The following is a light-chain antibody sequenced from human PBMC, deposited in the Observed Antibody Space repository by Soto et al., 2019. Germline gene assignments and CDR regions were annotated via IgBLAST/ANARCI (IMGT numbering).Light chain of an antibody. Sequence: QSALTQPPSASGSPGQSVTISCTGTSSAFGGYNYVSWYQQHPGKAPKVMIYDVNKRPSGVPDRFSGPKSGNTASLTVSGLQAEDEADYYCSSYAASNILVFGGGTKVTVL. CDR1: SSAFGGYNY. CDR2: DVN. V-gene: IGLV2-8*01. J-gene: IGLJ2*01. CDR3: SSYAASNILV.